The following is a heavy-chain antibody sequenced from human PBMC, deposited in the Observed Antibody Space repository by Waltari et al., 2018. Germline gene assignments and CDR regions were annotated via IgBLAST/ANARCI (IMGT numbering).Heavy chain of an antibody. V-gene: IGHV3-7*01. D-gene: IGHD2-2*01. Sequence: EVQSVVSGGGVVQTGGSLGLSCGCSGLTFSRYWMSWVRQTPGKWLQWVANINYDGSQKYYVDSVKGRFTISRDNAKNSVYLQMNSLRVEDTAVYYCAKSRGFEYWGQGALITVSS. CDR3: AKSRGFEY. CDR1: GLTFSRYW. CDR2: INYDGSQK. J-gene: IGHJ4*02.